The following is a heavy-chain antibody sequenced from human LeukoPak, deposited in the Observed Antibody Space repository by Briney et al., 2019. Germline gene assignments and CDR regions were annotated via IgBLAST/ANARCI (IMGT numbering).Heavy chain of an antibody. CDR1: GGSISGSSYY. D-gene: IGHD4-17*01. V-gene: IGHV4-39*07. Sequence: KASETLSLTCTVSGGSISGSSYYWGWIRQPPGKGLEWIGSIYYSGSTYYNPSLKSRVTISVDTSKNQFSLKLSSVTAADTAVYYCARDRSTTVTNDAFDIWGQGTMVTVSS. CDR3: ARDRSTTVTNDAFDI. CDR2: IYYSGST. J-gene: IGHJ3*02.